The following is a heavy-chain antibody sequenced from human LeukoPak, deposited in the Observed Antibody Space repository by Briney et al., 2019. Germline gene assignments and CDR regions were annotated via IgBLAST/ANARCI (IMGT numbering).Heavy chain of an antibody. D-gene: IGHD2-21*02. Sequence: GGSLRLSCAVPGLTFSTYAMGWVRQAPGKGLEWVSVISGSGASSKYADSVQGRFTISRDNSKSTLYLQMNSLTVEDTAVYYCAKGVYCGGDCYSIFDYWGQGTLVTVSS. V-gene: IGHV3-23*01. CDR2: ISGSGASS. CDR3: AKGVYCGGDCYSIFDY. J-gene: IGHJ4*02. CDR1: GLTFSTYA.